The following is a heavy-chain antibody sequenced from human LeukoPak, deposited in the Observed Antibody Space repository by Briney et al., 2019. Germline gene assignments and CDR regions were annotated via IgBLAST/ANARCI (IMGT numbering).Heavy chain of an antibody. CDR3: ARLKYFYDSSGYYFDY. Sequence: TSETLSLTCTVSGGSISSYYWSWIRQPPGKGLEWIGYMYYSGSPNYNPSLKSRVTVSVDTSKNQFSLKPSSVTAADTAVYYCARLKYFYDSSGYYFDYWGQGTLVTVSS. CDR1: GGSISSYY. V-gene: IGHV4-59*08. CDR2: MYYSGSP. J-gene: IGHJ4*02. D-gene: IGHD3-22*01.